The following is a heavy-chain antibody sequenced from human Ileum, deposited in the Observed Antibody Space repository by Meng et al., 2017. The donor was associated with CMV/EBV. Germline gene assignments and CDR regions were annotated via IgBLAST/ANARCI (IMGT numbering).Heavy chain of an antibody. CDR1: GFTFSSYS. J-gene: IGHJ4*02. CDR2: ISSSGSPI. Sequence: GESLKISCPASGFTFSSYSMNWVRQAPGKGLEWLSYISSSGSPIFYADSVKGRFTISRDNAKNSLYLQMNSLRAEDTAVYYCASREYTSSYYFDSWGQGTLVTVSS. CDR3: ASREYTSSYYFDS. D-gene: IGHD6-6*01. V-gene: IGHV3-48*04.